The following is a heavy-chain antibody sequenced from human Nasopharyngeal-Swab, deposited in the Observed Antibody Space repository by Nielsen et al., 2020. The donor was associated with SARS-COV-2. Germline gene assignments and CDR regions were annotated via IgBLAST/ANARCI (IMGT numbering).Heavy chain of an antibody. V-gene: IGHV1-69*13. J-gene: IGHJ3*02. D-gene: IGHD4-17*01. CDR2: IIPIFGTA. CDR1: VCPFSSYA. Sequence: SSVNVSFKASVCPFSSYAISWVRQAPAQGLEWMGGIIPIFGTANYEQKFQGRVTITADESTSTAYMELSSLRSEDTAVYYCARSSWWKHYGDYVSDAFDIWGQGTMVNVSS. CDR3: ARSSWWKHYGDYVSDAFDI.